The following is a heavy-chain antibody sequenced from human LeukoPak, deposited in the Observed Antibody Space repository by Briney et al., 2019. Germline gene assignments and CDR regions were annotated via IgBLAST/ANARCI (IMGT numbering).Heavy chain of an antibody. V-gene: IGHV4-59*01. J-gene: IGHJ4*02. D-gene: IGHD6-19*01. CDR2: IYHTGNI. CDR1: GASITSYY. CDR3: ARFGSGWWYNDY. Sequence: SETLSLTCAVSGASITSYYWTWIRQPPGKGLEWIGYIYHTGNIKYNPSLNSRVTISIDTSKNQFSLKLSSVTAADTAEYYCARFGSGWWYNDYWGQGTLVTVSS.